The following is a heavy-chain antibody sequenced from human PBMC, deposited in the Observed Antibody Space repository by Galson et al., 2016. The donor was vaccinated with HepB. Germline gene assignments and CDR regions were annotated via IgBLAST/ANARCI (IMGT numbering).Heavy chain of an antibody. Sequence: LRLSCSASGITFSNAWMSWVRQAPGKGLEYIGGIKRKADGGTTDYAAPVKGRFTISRDNSKNTLYLQMDSLKIEDTGVYYCSVYCGSDNCYSACFFWGQGTLVTVSS. D-gene: IGHD2-15*01. V-gene: IGHV3-15*01. J-gene: IGHJ4*02. CDR3: SVYCGSDNCYSACFF. CDR1: GITFSNAW. CDR2: IKRKADGGTT.